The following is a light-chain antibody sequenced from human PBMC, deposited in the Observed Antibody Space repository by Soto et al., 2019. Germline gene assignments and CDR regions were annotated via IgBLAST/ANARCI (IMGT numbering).Light chain of an antibody. V-gene: IGLV2-23*01. CDR2: EGT. Sequence: QSALTQPASVSGSPGQSIAISCTGTSRAVGSYNFVSWYQQHPGKAPKLMIYEGTKRPSGVANRFSGSKSGNTDSLTISGLQAEDEADYYCCSYAGSSTPVFGGGTKLTVL. J-gene: IGLJ3*02. CDR1: SRAVGSYNF. CDR3: CSYAGSSTPV.